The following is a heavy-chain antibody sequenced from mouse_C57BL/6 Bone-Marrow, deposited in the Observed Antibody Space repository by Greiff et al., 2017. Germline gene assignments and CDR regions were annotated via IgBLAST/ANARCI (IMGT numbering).Heavy chain of an antibody. V-gene: IGHV1-26*01. Sequence: EVQLQQSGPELVKPGASVKISCKASGYTFTDYYMNWVKQSHGKSLEWIGDINPNNGGTSYNQKFKGKATLTVAKSSSTAYMELRSLTSEDSAVYYCARRMVKGYFDVWGTGTTVTVSS. J-gene: IGHJ1*03. D-gene: IGHD2-1*01. CDR1: GYTFTDYY. CDR2: INPNNGGT. CDR3: ARRMVKGYFDV.